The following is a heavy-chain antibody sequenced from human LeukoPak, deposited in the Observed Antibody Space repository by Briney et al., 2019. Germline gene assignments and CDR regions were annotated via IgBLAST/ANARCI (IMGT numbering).Heavy chain of an antibody. CDR2: IYHSGST. D-gene: IGHD6-6*01. J-gene: IGHJ4*02. CDR3: ARTGPSIAARPMDY. Sequence: PSETLSLTCAVSGGSISSSNWWSWVRQPPGKGLEWIGEIYHSGSTNYNPSLKSRVTISVDKSKNQFSLKLSSVTAADTAVYYCARTGPSIAARPMDYWGQGTLVTVSS. CDR1: GGSISSSNW. V-gene: IGHV4-4*02.